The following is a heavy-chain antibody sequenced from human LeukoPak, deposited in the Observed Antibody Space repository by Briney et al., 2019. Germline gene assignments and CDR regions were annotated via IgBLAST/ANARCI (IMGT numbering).Heavy chain of an antibody. CDR3: ARVYSSSSRDGY. Sequence: GGSLRLSCAASGFTFSSYSMNWVRQAPGKGLEWVSSISSSSSYIYYADSVKGRFTISRDNAENSLYLQMNSLRAEDTAVYYCARVYSSSSRDGYWGQGTLVTVSS. CDR2: ISSSSSYI. V-gene: IGHV3-21*01. J-gene: IGHJ4*02. CDR1: GFTFSSYS. D-gene: IGHD6-6*01.